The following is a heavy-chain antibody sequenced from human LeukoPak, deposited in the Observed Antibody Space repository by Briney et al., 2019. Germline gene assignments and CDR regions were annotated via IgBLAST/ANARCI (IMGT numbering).Heavy chain of an antibody. J-gene: IGHJ4*02. CDR2: ISDSGGIT. CDR1: GFTFSSYA. D-gene: IGHD6-13*01. CDR3: ARELSYSSSWRPCDY. V-gene: IGHV3-23*01. Sequence: PGGSLRLSCAASGFTFSSYAMTWVRRAPGKGLEWVSGISDSGGITYYADSVKGRFTSSRDNAKNSLYLQMNSLRAEDTAVYYCARELSYSSSWRPCDYWGQGTLVTVSS.